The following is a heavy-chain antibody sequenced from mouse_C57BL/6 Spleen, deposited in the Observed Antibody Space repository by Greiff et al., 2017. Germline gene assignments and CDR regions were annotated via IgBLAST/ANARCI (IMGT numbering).Heavy chain of an antibody. CDR1: GYTFTSYG. J-gene: IGHJ2*01. CDR3: ARGGPTADPYYFDY. Sequence: VQLQQSGAELARPGASVKLSCKASGYTFTSYGISWVKQRTGQGLEWIGEIYPRSGNTYYNEKFKGKATLTADKSSSTAYMELRSLTSEDSAVYFCARGGPTADPYYFDYWGQGTTLTVSS. D-gene: IGHD1-2*01. CDR2: IYPRSGNT. V-gene: IGHV1-81*01.